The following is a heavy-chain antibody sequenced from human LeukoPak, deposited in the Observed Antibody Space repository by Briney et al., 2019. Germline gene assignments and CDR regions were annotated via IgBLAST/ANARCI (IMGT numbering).Heavy chain of an antibody. CDR2: IRNKANSYTT. D-gene: IGHD2/OR15-2a*01. CDR1: GFSLGNHE. J-gene: IGHJ4*02. V-gene: IGHV3-72*01. Sequence: GGSLRLSCAASGFSLGNHEMEWVCQAPGKGQEWVGRIRNKANSYTTKYAASVRGRFTISREDSENSLYLQMNRLKTEDTAVYYCVSASAGLVEYWGQGTLVTVSS. CDR3: VSASAGLVEY.